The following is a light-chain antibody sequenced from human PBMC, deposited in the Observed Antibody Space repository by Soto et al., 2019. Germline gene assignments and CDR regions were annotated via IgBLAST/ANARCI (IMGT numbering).Light chain of an antibody. CDR2: EDD. J-gene: IGLJ2*01. Sequence: NFMLTQPHSVSESPGKTVTISCTGSGGSIATNYVQWHQQRPGSAPTTVIYEDDKRPSGVPDRFSGSIDRSSNSASLIISGLTTEDEADYYCQSHDSTNVVFGRGTKLTVL. V-gene: IGLV6-57*02. CDR3: QSHDSTNVV. CDR1: GGSIATNY.